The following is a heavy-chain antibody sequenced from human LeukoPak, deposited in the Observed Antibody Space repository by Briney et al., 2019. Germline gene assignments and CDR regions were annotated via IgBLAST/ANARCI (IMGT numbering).Heavy chain of an antibody. D-gene: IGHD3-3*01. V-gene: IGHV3-30*02. CDR3: AKDKDYDFWSGWYYFDY. Sequence: GGSLRLSCAASGFTLSSYGMHWVRQAPGKGLEWVAFIRYDGSNKYYADSVKGRFTISRDNSKNTLYLQMNSLSAEDTAVYYCAKDKDYDFWSGWYYFDYWGQGTLVTVSS. CDR1: GFTLSSYG. CDR2: IRYDGSNK. J-gene: IGHJ4*02.